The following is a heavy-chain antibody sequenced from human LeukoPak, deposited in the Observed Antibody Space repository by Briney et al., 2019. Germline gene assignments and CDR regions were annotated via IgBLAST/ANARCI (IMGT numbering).Heavy chain of an antibody. CDR2: INYNDDNK. CDR3: AKDGHCPGALCPTQIAVAGYNDN. Sequence: PGGSLRLSCAASGFSFSSYSINWVRQAPGKGLEWVSIINYNDDNKYYADSVQGRFTISRDNSKNTVYLQMNSLRAEDTAIYYCAKDGHCPGALCPTQIAVAGYNDNWGQGTLVTVSS. V-gene: IGHV3-21*04. D-gene: IGHD6-19*01. CDR1: GFSFSSYS. J-gene: IGHJ4*02.